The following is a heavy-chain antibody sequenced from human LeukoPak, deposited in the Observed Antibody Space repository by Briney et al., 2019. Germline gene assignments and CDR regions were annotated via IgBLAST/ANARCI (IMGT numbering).Heavy chain of an antibody. CDR2: IGTYNGNT. Sequence: GASLKVSCKASGYTFINYAISWVRQAPGQALEWMGWIGTYNGNTKYAQEFQGRVTMTTDTSTSTGYMELRNLRSDDTAVYYCAREGFRTAAPGNWFDPWGQGTLVTVSP. CDR3: AREGFRTAAPGNWFDP. CDR1: GYTFINYA. D-gene: IGHD6-13*01. V-gene: IGHV1-18*01. J-gene: IGHJ5*02.